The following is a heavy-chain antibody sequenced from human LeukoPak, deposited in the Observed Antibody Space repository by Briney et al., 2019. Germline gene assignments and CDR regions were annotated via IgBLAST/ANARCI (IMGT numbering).Heavy chain of an antibody. V-gene: IGHV4-38-2*02. CDR3: ASGLFGDMDY. Sequence: SETLSLTCTVSGYSISSGYYWGWIRQPPGKGLEWIGSIYYSGSTYYNPSLKSRVTISVDTSKNQFSLKLSSVTAADTAVYYCASGLFGDMDYWGQGTLVTVSS. D-gene: IGHD3-10*02. CDR2: IYYSGST. CDR1: GYSISSGYY. J-gene: IGHJ4*02.